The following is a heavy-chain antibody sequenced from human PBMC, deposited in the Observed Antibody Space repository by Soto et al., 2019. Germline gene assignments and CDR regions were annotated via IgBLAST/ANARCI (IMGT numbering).Heavy chain of an antibody. Sequence: PGGSLRLSCAASGFTFSDYAMSWVRQAPGKGLEWVSTIRGSGSGTYYADSVKGRFTISRDNSKSTLYLQMNSLRAEDTALYYCAKDPKYCSSTSCYDWGQGTLVTVS. CDR2: IRGSGSGT. J-gene: IGHJ4*02. CDR1: GFTFSDYA. V-gene: IGHV3-23*01. D-gene: IGHD2-2*01. CDR3: AKDPKYCSSTSCYD.